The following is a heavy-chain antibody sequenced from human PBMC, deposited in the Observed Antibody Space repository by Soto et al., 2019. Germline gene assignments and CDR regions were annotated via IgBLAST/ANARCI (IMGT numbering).Heavy chain of an antibody. J-gene: IGHJ4*02. Sequence: SVKVYCKTSGYAFTGYYVHWVRQAPGQGLEWMGWINPNSGDTNYAQKFQGRVTMTRDTSFSTAYMELSSLRSDDTAVYYCATRYSYVHFWGQRTLVTVS. CDR1: GYAFTGYY. V-gene: IGHV1-2*02. CDR2: INPNSGDT. D-gene: IGHD5-18*01. CDR3: ATRYSYVHF.